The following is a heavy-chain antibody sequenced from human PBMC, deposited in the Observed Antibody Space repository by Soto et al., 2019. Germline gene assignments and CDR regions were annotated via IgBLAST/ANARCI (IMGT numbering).Heavy chain of an antibody. CDR1: GFTFSSYS. V-gene: IGHV3-21*01. CDR2: ISSSSSYI. CDR3: ARAPYYYDSSGYWAY. D-gene: IGHD3-22*01. J-gene: IGHJ4*02. Sequence: GGSLRLSCAASGFTFSSYSMNWVRQAPGKGLEWVSSISSSSSYIYYADSVKGRFTISRDNAKSSLYLQMNSLRAEDTAVYYCARAPYYYDSSGYWAYWGQGTLVTVSS.